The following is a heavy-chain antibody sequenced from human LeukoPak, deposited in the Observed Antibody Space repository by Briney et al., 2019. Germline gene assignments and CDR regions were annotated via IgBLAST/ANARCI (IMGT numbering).Heavy chain of an antibody. CDR1: GGSISSSSYY. D-gene: IGHD6-13*01. Sequence: SETLSLTCTVSGGSISSSSYYWGWIRQPPGKGLEWIGSIYYSGSTYYNPSLKSRVTISVDTSKNQFSLKLSSVTAADTAVYYCARGGYSSSWPPAGGYFDYWGQGTLVTVSS. J-gene: IGHJ4*02. CDR2: IYYSGST. CDR3: ARGGYSSSWPPAGGYFDY. V-gene: IGHV4-39*07.